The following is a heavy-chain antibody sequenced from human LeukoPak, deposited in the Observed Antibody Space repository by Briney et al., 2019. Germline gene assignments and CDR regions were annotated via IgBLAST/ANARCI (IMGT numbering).Heavy chain of an antibody. CDR2: ISYDGSSK. V-gene: IGHV3-30*18. CDR3: AKGNWNYVDYYGMDV. Sequence: PGRSLSPFCAASGFTFSSYGMHWVRQAPGKGLEWVAVISYDGSSKYYADSVKGRFTISRDNSKNTPYLQMNSLRAEDTAVYYCAKGNWNYVDYYGMDVWGQGRTVSVSS. CDR1: GFTFSSYG. J-gene: IGHJ6*02. D-gene: IGHD1-7*01.